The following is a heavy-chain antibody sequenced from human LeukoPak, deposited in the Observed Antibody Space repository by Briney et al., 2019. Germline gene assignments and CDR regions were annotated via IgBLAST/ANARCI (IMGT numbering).Heavy chain of an antibody. CDR1: AYTFTDYY. Sequence: EASVKVSCKASAYTFTDYYIHWVRQAPGQGLEWMGWINPDTGGTHNAQSFQGRITMTGDTSITTAYMELSSLTFDDTAVYYCARDQGRSSCGGDCYSFQSWGQGALVTVAS. CDR2: INPDTGGT. CDR3: ARDQGRSSCGGDCYSFQS. J-gene: IGHJ4*02. D-gene: IGHD2-21*02. V-gene: IGHV1-2*02.